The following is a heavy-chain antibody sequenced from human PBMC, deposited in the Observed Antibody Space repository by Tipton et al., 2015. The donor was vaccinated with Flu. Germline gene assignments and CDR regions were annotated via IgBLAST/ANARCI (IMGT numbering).Heavy chain of an antibody. CDR3: ARDLGDFPSPVPNWFDP. D-gene: IGHD3-16*01. Sequence: TLSLTCSVSGYSISSSSSYWGWIRQTPGKGLEWIGSIYSSGSTYYNPSLKSPVTISLDTSKNQFSLKLSSMTAAGTAIYYCARDLGDFPSPVPNWFDPWGPGTLVTVSS. CDR1: GYSISSSSSY. V-gene: IGHV4-39*07. J-gene: IGHJ5*02. CDR2: IYSSGST.